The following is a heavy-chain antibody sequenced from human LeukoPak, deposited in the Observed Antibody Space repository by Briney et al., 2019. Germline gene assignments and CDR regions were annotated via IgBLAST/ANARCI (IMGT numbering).Heavy chain of an antibody. CDR3: ARGRSNGWFY. CDR2: VNHSGST. CDR1: GGSFSGYY. V-gene: IGHV4-34*01. D-gene: IGHD2-8*01. Sequence: SETQSLTCAVYGGSFSGYYWSWIRQPPGKGLEWIGEVNHSGSTNYNPSLKSRVTISVDTSKNQFSLKLSSVTAADTAVYYCARGRSNGWFYWGQGTLVTVSS. J-gene: IGHJ4*02.